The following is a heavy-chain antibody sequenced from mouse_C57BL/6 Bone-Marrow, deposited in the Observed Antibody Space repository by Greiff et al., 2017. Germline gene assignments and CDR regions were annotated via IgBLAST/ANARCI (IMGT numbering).Heavy chain of an antibody. CDR1: GFTFSSYG. V-gene: IGHV5-6*01. J-gene: IGHJ4*01. CDR3: ARRRAYYSNYSYAMDY. D-gene: IGHD2-5*01. CDR2: ISSGGSYT. Sequence: EVQGVESGGDLVKPGGSLKLSCAASGFTFSSYGMSWVRQTPDKRLEWVATISSGGSYTYYPDSVKGRFTISRDNAKNTLYLQMSSLKSEDTAMYYCARRRAYYSNYSYAMDYWGQGTSVTVSS.